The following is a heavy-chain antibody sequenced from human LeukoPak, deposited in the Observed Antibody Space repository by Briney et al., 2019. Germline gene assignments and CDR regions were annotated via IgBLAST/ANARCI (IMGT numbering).Heavy chain of an antibody. CDR2: INHSGST. CDR3: ARVTRSITMVRGVVSRNFDY. Sequence: SETLSLTCAVYGGSFSGYYWSWIRQPPGKGLEWIGEINHSGSTNYNPSLKSRVTISVDTSKNQFSLKLSSVTAADTAVYYCARVTRSITMVRGVVSRNFDYWGQGTLVTVSS. CDR1: GGSFSGYY. V-gene: IGHV4-34*01. J-gene: IGHJ4*02. D-gene: IGHD3-10*01.